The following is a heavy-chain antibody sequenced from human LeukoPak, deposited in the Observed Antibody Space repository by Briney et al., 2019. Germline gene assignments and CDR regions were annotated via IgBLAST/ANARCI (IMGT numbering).Heavy chain of an antibody. V-gene: IGHV1-8*01. Sequence: GASVKVSCKASGYTFTSYDINWVRQATGQGLEWMGWMNPNSGNTGYAQKFQGRVTMTRNTSISTAYMELSRLRSDDTAVYYCARYMGSHHSMVNHGSDYWGQGTLVTVSS. CDR1: GYTFTSYD. J-gene: IGHJ4*02. D-gene: IGHD5-18*01. CDR2: MNPNSGNT. CDR3: ARYMGSHHSMVNHGSDY.